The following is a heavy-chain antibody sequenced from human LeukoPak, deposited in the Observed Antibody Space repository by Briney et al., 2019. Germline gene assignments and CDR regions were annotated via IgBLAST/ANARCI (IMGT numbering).Heavy chain of an antibody. J-gene: IGHJ5*02. D-gene: IGHD6-6*01. CDR2: IYTSGST. V-gene: IGHV4-4*07. Sequence: SETLSLTCTVSGGSISSYYWSWIRQPAGKGLEWIGRIYTSGSTNYNPSLKSRVTMSVDTSKNQFSLKLSSVTAADTAVYYCARDRSSSSLWSWFVPWGQGTLVAVSS. CDR1: GGSISSYY. CDR3: ARDRSSSSLWSWFVP.